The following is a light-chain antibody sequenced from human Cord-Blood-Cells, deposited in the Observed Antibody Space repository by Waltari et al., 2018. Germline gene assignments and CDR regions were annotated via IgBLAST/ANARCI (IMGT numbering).Light chain of an antibody. Sequence: SYVLTQPPSVSVAPGKTARITCGGNNIGSKSVHWYQQKPGQAPVLVIYYDSDRPSGIPERFSGSNSGNTATLTISRVEAGDEADYYCQVWDSSSDHPFGGGTKLTDL. J-gene: IGLJ3*02. V-gene: IGLV3-21*04. CDR3: QVWDSSSDHP. CDR1: NIGSKS. CDR2: YDS.